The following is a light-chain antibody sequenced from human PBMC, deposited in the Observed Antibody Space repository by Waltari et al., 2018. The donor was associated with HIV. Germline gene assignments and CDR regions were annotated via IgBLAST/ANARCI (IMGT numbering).Light chain of an antibody. J-gene: IGKJ2*01. CDR1: QSIINW. V-gene: IGKV1-5*03. CDR2: RAS. Sequence: DLQMTQSPSTLSASVGDRVTITCRASQSIINWLAWYQQKPGTAPKFLIYRASSLETGVPPRFSGSGSGTEFTLTITSLQPDDFATYYCQQYNSYSSYTFGQGTKVEIK. CDR3: QQYNSYSSYT.